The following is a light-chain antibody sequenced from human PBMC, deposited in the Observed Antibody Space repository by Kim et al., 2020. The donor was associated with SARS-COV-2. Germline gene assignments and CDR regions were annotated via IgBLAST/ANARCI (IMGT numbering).Light chain of an antibody. Sequence: LTQPASVSGSPGQSITISCTGTSSDVGGYNYVSWYQQHPGKAPKLMIYDVSNRPSGVSNRFSGSKSGNTASLTISGLQAEDEADYYCSSYTSSSTLVFGGGTQLTVL. CDR3: SSYTSSSTLV. CDR1: SSDVGGYNY. J-gene: IGLJ3*02. CDR2: DVS. V-gene: IGLV2-14*03.